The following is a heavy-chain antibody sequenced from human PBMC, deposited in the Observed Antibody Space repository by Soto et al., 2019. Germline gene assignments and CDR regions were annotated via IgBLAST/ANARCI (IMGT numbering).Heavy chain of an antibody. D-gene: IGHD3-16*01. J-gene: IGHJ4*02. V-gene: IGHV3-33*01. Sequence: QVQLVESGGGVVQPGRSLRLSCAASGFTFSSYGMHWVRQAPGTGLEWVAFIWHDGGNKFYAESVKGRFTISRDNSKNTLYLQMTSLSAEDTAMYYCARDGDVNTGFGKDYWGQGTLVTVSS. CDR2: IWHDGGNK. CDR3: ARDGDVNTGFGKDY. CDR1: GFTFSSYG.